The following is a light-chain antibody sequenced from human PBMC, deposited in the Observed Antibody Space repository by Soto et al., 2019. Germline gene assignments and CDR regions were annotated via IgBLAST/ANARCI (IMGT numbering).Light chain of an antibody. Sequence: LTQPASVSGPPGQSITISCTGTSSDVGGYNYVSWYQQHPGKAPKLMIYDVSNRPSGVSNRFSGSKSGNTASLTISGLQAEDEADYYCSSYTSSSTLVFGTGTKVTVL. CDR3: SSYTSSSTLV. J-gene: IGLJ1*01. V-gene: IGLV2-14*01. CDR2: DVS. CDR1: SSDVGGYNY.